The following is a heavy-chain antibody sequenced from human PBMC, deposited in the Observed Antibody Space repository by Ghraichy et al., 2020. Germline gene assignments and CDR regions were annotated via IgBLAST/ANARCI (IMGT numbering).Heavy chain of an antibody. CDR2: ISSSSSYI. CDR1: GFTFSRYS. D-gene: IGHD5-18*01. J-gene: IGHJ3*02. V-gene: IGHV3-21*01. Sequence: GGSLRLSCAASGFTFSRYSLNWVRQAPGTGLEWVSSISSSSSYIYYADSVKGRFTISRDNAKNSLYLQMNSLRAEDTAVYYCARADDETMVTPEHALEIWGQGTIVTVSS. CDR3: ARADDETMVTPEHALEI.